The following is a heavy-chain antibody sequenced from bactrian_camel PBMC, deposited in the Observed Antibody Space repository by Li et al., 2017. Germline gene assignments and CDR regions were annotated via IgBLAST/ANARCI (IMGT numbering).Heavy chain of an antibody. CDR2: LFSDGSAT. V-gene: IGHV3-2*01. J-gene: IGHJ4*01. CDR3: ATDSSTYCSGGYCSTRGEYSD. Sequence: HVQLVESGGGLVQPGGSLRLSCATSGFTFSSYYMTWVRQAPGKGLEWVSSLFSDGSATFYADTVKGRFTISRDNAKNTVYLQMYSLKSEDTALYYCATDSSTYCSGGYCSTRGEYSDWGQGTQVTVS. CDR1: GFTFSSYY. D-gene: IGHD2*01.